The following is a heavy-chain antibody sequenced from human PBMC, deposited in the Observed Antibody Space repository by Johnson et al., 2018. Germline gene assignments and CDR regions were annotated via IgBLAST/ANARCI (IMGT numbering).Heavy chain of an antibody. CDR2: VRGRDGST. Sequence: VQLVESGGGLVQPGGSLSLSCAGSGFPFSTYTMTWVRQAPGKGLEWVSAVRGRDGSTNYADSVKGRLITSRDNSKNTQYLPMDSLRAEGTAVYYCAKCPGNSSGWYEFFHHWGQGTLVTVSS. CDR1: GFPFSTYT. V-gene: IGHV3-23*04. D-gene: IGHD6-19*01. CDR3: AKCPGNSSGWYEFFHH. J-gene: IGHJ1*01.